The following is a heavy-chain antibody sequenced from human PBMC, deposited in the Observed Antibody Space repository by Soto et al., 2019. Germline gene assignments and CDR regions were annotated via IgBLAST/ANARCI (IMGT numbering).Heavy chain of an antibody. J-gene: IGHJ5*02. Sequence: PSETLSLTCTVSGDSISSYYWTWIRQPPGQGLEWIGYICHSGNTYYSPSLKSRVTTSLDRSKNQFSLNLSSVTAADTAVYYCARVWFGESSWFDPWGQGTLVTVSS. D-gene: IGHD3-10*01. V-gene: IGHV4-59*04. CDR3: ARVWFGESSWFDP. CDR2: ICHSGNT. CDR1: GDSISSYY.